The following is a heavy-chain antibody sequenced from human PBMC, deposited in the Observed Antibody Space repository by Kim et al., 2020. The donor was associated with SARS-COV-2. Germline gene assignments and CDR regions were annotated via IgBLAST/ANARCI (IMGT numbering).Heavy chain of an antibody. Sequence: SETLSLTCTVSGGSISSYYWSWIRQPPGKGLEWIGYIYYSGSTNYNPSLKSRVTISVDTSKNQFSLKLSSVTAADTAVYYCARMYQPLLYPYYYYGMDVWGQGTTVTVSS. CDR2: IYYSGST. V-gene: IGHV4-59*01. D-gene: IGHD2-2*02. CDR1: GGSISSYY. J-gene: IGHJ6*02. CDR3: ARMYQPLLYPYYYYGMDV.